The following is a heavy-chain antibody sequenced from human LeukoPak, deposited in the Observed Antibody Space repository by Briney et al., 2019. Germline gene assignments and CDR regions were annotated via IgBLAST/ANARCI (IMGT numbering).Heavy chain of an antibody. CDR3: ARAEWSNWYFEL. D-gene: IGHD3-3*01. CDR2: IKQDGSEK. V-gene: IGHV3-7*03. J-gene: IGHJ2*01. Sequence: GGSLRLSCAASGFTFSTYWMNWVRQAPGKGLEWVANIKQDGSEKYYVDSVKGRFTLSRDSAKNSLYLQMNSLRAEDTAVYYCARAEWSNWYFELWGRGTLVTVSS. CDR1: GFTFSTYW.